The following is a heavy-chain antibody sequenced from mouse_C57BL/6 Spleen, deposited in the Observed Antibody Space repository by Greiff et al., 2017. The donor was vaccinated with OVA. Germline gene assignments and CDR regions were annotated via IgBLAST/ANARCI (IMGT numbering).Heavy chain of an antibody. CDR1: GFNIKNTY. D-gene: IGHD1-1*01. CDR3: ARTLYGSSRDFDY. J-gene: IGHJ2*01. CDR2: IDPANGNT. V-gene: IGHV14-3*01. Sequence: DVQLQESVAELVRPGASVKLSCTASGFNIKNTYMHWVKQRPEQGLEWIGRIDPANGNTKYAPKFQGKATITADTSSNTAYLQLSSLTSEDTAIYYCARTLYGSSRDFDYWGQGTTLTVSS.